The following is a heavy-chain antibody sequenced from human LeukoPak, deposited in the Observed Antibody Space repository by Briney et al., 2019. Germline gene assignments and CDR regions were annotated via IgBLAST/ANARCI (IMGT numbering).Heavy chain of an antibody. D-gene: IGHD4-23*01. CDR1: GGSITSDIFY. V-gene: IGHV4-31*03. Sequence: SETLSLTCTVSGGSITSDIFYWNWIRQHPGKGLEWIGSIHNSRGTSYNPSLESRLTISVDTSENQFFLKMSYVTAADTAMYYCGKAGGNSNSWGQGTLVTVSS. CDR2: IHNSRGT. J-gene: IGHJ5*02. CDR3: GKAGGNSNS.